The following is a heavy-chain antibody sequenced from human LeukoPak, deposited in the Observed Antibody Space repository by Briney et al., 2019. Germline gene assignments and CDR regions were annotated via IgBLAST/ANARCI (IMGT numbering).Heavy chain of an antibody. V-gene: IGHV1-24*01. CDR3: ATAKGVAALGGQYFDY. CDR2: FDPEDGET. Sequence: GASVKVSCKVSGYTLTELSMHWVRQAPGKGLEWMGGFDPEDGETIYAQKFQGRVTMTEDTSTDTAYMELSSLRSEDTAVYYCATAKGVAALGGQYFDYRGQGTLVTVSS. J-gene: IGHJ4*02. D-gene: IGHD2-15*01. CDR1: GYTLTELS.